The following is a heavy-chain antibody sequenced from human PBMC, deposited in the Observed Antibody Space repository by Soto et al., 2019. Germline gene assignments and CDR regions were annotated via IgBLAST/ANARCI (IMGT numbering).Heavy chain of an antibody. CDR1: GFTFSSYS. V-gene: IGHV3-21*01. Sequence: PGGSLRLSCAASGFTFSSYSMNWVRQAPGKGLEWVSSISSSISYIYYADSVKGRFTISRDNAKNSLYLQMNSLRAEDTAVYYCARVSSSWKDYNYYCYYCMDGCGQGPRVTFYS. CDR3: ARVSSSWKDYNYYCYYCMDG. D-gene: IGHD6-13*01. CDR2: ISSSISYI. J-gene: IGHJ6*02.